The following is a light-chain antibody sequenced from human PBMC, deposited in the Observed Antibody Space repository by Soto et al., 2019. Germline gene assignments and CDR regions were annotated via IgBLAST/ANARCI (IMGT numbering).Light chain of an antibody. CDR2: GAS. CDR1: QGITSY. CDR3: QQTLSYPPA. J-gene: IGKJ4*01. Sequence: IQLTQSPSSLSASVGDSVTITCRASQGITSYLAWYQQKPGKAPNFLIYGASTLQSGVPSRFMGSGSGTDFTPTITSLQPEDLPTYSFQQTLSYPPALGGGTKVDIK. V-gene: IGKV1-9*01.